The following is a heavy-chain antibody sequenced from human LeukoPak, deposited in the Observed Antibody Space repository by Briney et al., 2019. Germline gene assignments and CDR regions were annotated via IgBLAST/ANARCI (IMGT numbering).Heavy chain of an antibody. CDR3: AREDSSGYPAFDY. J-gene: IGHJ4*02. V-gene: IGHV3-11*01. D-gene: IGHD3-22*01. Sequence: GGSLRLSCAASGFTFSDYYMSWIRQAPGKGLEWVSYISSSGSTIYYADSVKGRFTISRDNAKNSLYLQMNSLRAEDTAAYYCAREDSSGYPAFDYWGQGTLVTVSS. CDR1: GFTFSDYY. CDR2: ISSSGSTI.